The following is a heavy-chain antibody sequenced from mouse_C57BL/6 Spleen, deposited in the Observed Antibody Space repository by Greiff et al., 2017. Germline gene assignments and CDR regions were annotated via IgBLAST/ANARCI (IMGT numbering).Heavy chain of an antibody. CDR2: IHPNSGST. Sequence: QVQLQQPGAELVKPGASVKLSCKASGYTFTSYWMHWVKQRPGQGLEWIGMIHPNSGSTNYNEKFKSKATLTVDKSSSTAYMQLSSLTSEDSAVYYCARFPPITTVVATRGVMDYWGQGTSVTVSS. CDR1: GYTFTSYW. V-gene: IGHV1-64*01. J-gene: IGHJ4*01. D-gene: IGHD1-1*01. CDR3: ARFPPITTVVATRGVMDY.